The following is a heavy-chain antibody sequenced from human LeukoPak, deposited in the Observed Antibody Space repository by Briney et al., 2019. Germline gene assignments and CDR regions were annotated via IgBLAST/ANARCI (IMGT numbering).Heavy chain of an antibody. CDR1: GFTFSSYS. CDR2: IKEDGSDK. J-gene: IGHJ4*02. V-gene: IGHV3-7*01. Sequence: PGGSLRLSCAASGFTFSSYSMSWVRQAPGKGLEWVANIKEDGSDKYYVDSVKGRFTISRDNAKNSLYLQMNSLRAEDTALYFCARDHTDPGLFFDSWGQGTLVTVSS. D-gene: IGHD2-21*01. CDR3: ARDHTDPGLFFDS.